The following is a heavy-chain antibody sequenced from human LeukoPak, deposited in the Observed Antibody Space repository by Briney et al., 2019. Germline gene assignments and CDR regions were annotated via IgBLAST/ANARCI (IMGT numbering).Heavy chain of an antibody. CDR2: IYYSGSS. CDR3: ARDRDSSGYYYFDY. D-gene: IGHD3-22*01. CDR1: GGSISSYY. J-gene: IGHJ4*02. Sequence: PSETLSLTCTVSGGSISSYYWSWIRQPPGKGLEWIGYIYYSGSSNYSPPLKSRVTISVDTSKNQFSLKLSSVTAADTAVYYCARDRDSSGYYYFDYWGQGTLVTVSS. V-gene: IGHV4-59*01.